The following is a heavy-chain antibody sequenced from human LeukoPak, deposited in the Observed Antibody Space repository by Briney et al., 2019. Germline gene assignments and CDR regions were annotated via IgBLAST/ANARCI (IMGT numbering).Heavy chain of an antibody. V-gene: IGHV4-30-4*08. J-gene: IGHJ4*02. CDR2: IYYSGST. CDR1: GGSISSGDYY. CDR3: ARDGARSGWYPLDY. D-gene: IGHD6-19*01. Sequence: SETLSLTCTVSGGSISSGDYYWSWSRQPPGKGLEWIGYIYYSGSTYYNPSLKSRVTISVDTSKNQFSLKLSSVTAADTAVYYCARDGARSGWYPLDYWGQGTLVTVSS.